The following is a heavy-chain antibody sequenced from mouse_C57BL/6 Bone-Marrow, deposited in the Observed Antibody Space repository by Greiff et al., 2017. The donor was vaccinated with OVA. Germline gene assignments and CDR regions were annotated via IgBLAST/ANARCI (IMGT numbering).Heavy chain of an antibody. CDR3: AIESTVVARYFDV. V-gene: IGHV1-74*01. CDR1: GYTFTSYW. Sequence: VKLVESGAELARPGASVKLSCMASGYTFTSYWMHWVKQRPGQGLEWIGRIHPSDSDTNYNQKFKGKATLTVDKSSSTAYMQLSSLTSEDSAVYYCAIESTVVARYFDVWGTGTTVTVSS. D-gene: IGHD1-1*01. CDR2: IHPSDSDT. J-gene: IGHJ1*03.